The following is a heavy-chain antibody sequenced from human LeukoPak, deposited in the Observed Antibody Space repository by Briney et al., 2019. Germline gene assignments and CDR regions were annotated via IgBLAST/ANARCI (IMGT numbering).Heavy chain of an antibody. CDR1: GFTFSSYG. Sequence: GGSLRLSCAASGFTFSSYGMHWVRQAPGKGLEWVANIKQDGSEKYYVDSVKGRFTISRDNAKNSLYLQMNSLRAEDTAVYYCARSPNYYMDVWGKGTTVTVSS. CDR2: IKQDGSEK. CDR3: ARSPNYYMDV. J-gene: IGHJ6*03. V-gene: IGHV3-7*01.